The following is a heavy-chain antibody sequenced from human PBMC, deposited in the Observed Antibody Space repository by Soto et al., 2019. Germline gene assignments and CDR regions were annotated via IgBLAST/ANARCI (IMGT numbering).Heavy chain of an antibody. Sequence: QVQLVQSGAEVKKPGASVKVSCKASGYTFTSYGISWVRQAPGQGLEWMGWISAYNGNTNYAQKLQGRVTMTTDTATSTAYMELRSLRSDDTAVYYCARTGNITMVRGVINYYFDYWGQGTLVTVSS. V-gene: IGHV1-18*01. J-gene: IGHJ4*02. CDR3: ARTGNITMVRGVINYYFDY. CDR2: ISAYNGNT. CDR1: GYTFTSYG. D-gene: IGHD3-10*01.